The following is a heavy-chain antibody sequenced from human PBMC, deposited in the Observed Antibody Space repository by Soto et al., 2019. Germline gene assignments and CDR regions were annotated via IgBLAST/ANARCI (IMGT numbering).Heavy chain of an antibody. CDR2: IIPMFGTS. J-gene: IGHJ4*02. CDR3: ARGSCSSTSCYKEYYFDL. Sequence: QVQLVQSGAEVKKPGSSVKVSCKASGGTFSGYAISWVRQAPGQGLEWMGEIIPMFGTSNYAQKFQGRVTITADESTSTAYMELSSLRSEDKAVYYCARGSCSSTSCYKEYYFDLWGQGTLVTVSS. D-gene: IGHD2-2*02. CDR1: GGTFSGYA. V-gene: IGHV1-69*01.